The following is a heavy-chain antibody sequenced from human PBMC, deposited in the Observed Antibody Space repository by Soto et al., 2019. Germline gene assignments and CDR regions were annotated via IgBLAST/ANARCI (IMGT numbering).Heavy chain of an antibody. J-gene: IGHJ6*02. Sequence: SQTLSLTCAISGDSVSSNSPAWHWIRQSPSRGLEWLGRTYYRSTWYNDSAVSVKGRISINPDTSKNLFSLQLNSVTPEDMAVYYCARDRKGGFVMDVWGQGTTVTVSS. CDR3: ARDRKGGFVMDV. CDR2: TYYRSTWYN. CDR1: GDSVSSNSPA. V-gene: IGHV6-1*01. D-gene: IGHD3-16*01.